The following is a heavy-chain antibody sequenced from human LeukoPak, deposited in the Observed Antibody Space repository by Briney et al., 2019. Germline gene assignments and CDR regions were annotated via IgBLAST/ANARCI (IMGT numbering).Heavy chain of an antibody. J-gene: IGHJ4*02. CDR1: GGTFSSYA. V-gene: IGHV1-69*04. D-gene: IGHD2-15*01. CDR2: VIPILGIA. CDR3: ARLGYCSGGSCYSGAN. Sequence: SVKVSCKASGGTFSSYAISWVRQAPGQGLEWMGRVIPILGIANYAQKFQGRVTITADKFTSTAYMELSSLRSEDTAVYYCARLGYCSGGSCYSGANWGQGTLVTVSS.